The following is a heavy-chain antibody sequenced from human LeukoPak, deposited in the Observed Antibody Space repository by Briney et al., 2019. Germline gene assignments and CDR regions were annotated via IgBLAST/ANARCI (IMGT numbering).Heavy chain of an antibody. V-gene: IGHV4-59*01. CDR1: GGSISSYY. J-gene: IGHJ3*02. Sequence: SETLSLTCTVSGGSISSYYWSWIRQPPGKGLEWIGYIYYSGSTNYNPSLKSRVTISVDTSKNQFSLKLSSVTAADTAVYYCARGPGSSGYYLYAFDIWGQGTMVTVSS. D-gene: IGHD3-22*01. CDR2: IYYSGST. CDR3: ARGPGSSGYYLYAFDI.